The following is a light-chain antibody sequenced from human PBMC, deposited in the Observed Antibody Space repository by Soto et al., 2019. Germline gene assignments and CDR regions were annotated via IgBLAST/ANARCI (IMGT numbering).Light chain of an antibody. CDR1: QSISSW. CDR3: QQYERYPMT. Sequence: DSQMTQYPSTLSASVGERVTITCRASQSISSWLAWYQQKPGKAPKLLISKASTLQSGVPPRFSGRGYGTEFTLTISSLQPDDFATYYCQQYERYPMTFGGGTKVEIK. CDR2: KAS. J-gene: IGKJ4*01. V-gene: IGKV1-5*03.